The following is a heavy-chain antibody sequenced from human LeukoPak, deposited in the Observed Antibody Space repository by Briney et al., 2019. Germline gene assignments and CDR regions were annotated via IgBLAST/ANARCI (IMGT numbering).Heavy chain of an antibody. Sequence: GASVKVSCKTSGYTFTTYGISWVRQAPGHGLEWLGSISAFTGDSTYSQHLQGRVTMTTDTSTSTAYMELSSLRSEDTAVYYCAVYFGELLYWGQGTLVTVSS. CDR3: AVYFGELLY. CDR2: ISAFTGDS. D-gene: IGHD3-10*01. V-gene: IGHV1-18*01. CDR1: GYTFTTYG. J-gene: IGHJ4*02.